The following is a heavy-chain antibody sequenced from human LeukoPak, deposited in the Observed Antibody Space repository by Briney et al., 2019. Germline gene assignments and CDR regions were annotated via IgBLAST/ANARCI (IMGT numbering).Heavy chain of an antibody. CDR3: ARHGRDGYNSWFDP. J-gene: IGHJ5*02. Sequence: PSETLSLTCTVFGGSFSAYYWGWIRQPPGKGLEWIGYIYYSGSTNYNPSLKSRVTISVDTSKNQFSLKLSSVTAADTAVYYCARHGRDGYNSWFDPWGQGTLVTVSS. CDR1: GGSFSAYY. V-gene: IGHV4-59*08. CDR2: IYYSGST. D-gene: IGHD5-24*01.